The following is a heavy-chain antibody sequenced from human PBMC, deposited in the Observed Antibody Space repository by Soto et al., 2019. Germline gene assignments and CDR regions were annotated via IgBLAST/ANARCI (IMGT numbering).Heavy chain of an antibody. J-gene: IGHJ3*02. Sequence: QVQLVQSGAEVKKPGSSVKVSCKASGGTFSSYAISWVRQAPGQGLEWMGGIIPIFGTANYAHKFQGRVTITADESTSTAYMELSSLRSEDTAVYYCARALLFYDSSGYYYAFDIWGQGTMVTVSS. CDR2: IIPIFGTA. CDR3: ARALLFYDSSGYYYAFDI. D-gene: IGHD3-22*01. V-gene: IGHV1-69*01. CDR1: GGTFSSYA.